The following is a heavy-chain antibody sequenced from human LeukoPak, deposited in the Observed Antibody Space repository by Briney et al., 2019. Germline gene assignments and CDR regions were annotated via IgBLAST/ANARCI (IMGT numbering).Heavy chain of an antibody. CDR1: GGSISSYY. Sequence: SETLSLTCTVSGGSISSYYWSWIRQPPGKGLEWIGYIYYSGSTNYNPSLKSRVTISVDTSKNQFSLKLSSVTAADTAVYYCARFPQYYYGSGSYGLFDYWGQGTLVTVSS. V-gene: IGHV4-59*01. CDR2: IYYSGST. D-gene: IGHD3-10*01. J-gene: IGHJ4*02. CDR3: ARFPQYYYGSGSYGLFDY.